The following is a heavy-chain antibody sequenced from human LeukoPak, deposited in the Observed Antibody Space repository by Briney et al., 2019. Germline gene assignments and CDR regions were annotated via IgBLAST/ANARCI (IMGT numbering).Heavy chain of an antibody. V-gene: IGHV5-51*01. J-gene: IGHJ4*02. CDR1: GYRFTTYW. CDR3: ARPSYSDYVGDC. CDR2: IYPADSDT. D-gene: IGHD4-11*01. Sequence: GESLKISFKASGYRFTTYWIGWVRQLPGKGLEWMGIIYPADSDTRYSPSFQGQVTISVDKSISSAYLQWSSLKASDTAMYYCARPSYSDYVGDCWGQGTLVTVSS.